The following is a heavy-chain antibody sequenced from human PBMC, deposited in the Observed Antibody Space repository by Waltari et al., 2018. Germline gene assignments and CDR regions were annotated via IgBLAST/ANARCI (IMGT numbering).Heavy chain of an antibody. CDR1: GGSFSGYY. CDR3: ARGRRPIFGVVHDY. Sequence: QVQLQQWGAGLLKPSETLSLTCAVYGGSFSGYYWSWIRQPPGKGLEWIGEINHSGSPNYNPSLKSRVTISVDTSKNQFSLKLSSVTAADTAVYYCARGRRPIFGVVHDYWGQGTLVTVSS. J-gene: IGHJ4*02. V-gene: IGHV4-34*01. CDR2: INHSGSP. D-gene: IGHD3-3*01.